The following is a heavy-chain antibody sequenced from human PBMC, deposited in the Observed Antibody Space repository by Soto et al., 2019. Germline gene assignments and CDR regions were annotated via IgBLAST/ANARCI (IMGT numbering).Heavy chain of an antibody. Sequence: ASVKVCCKVSGYTRAEVSIHCVGQASGKGLEWMGGFDPEDGETVYAQKFQGRVTMSEDTSTDTAYMELSSLRSEDTAVYYCVRESGHHVFDYSCPGPLLSVSS. CDR2: FDPEDGET. J-gene: IGHJ4*02. V-gene: IGHV1-24*01. CDR3: VRESGHHVFDY. CDR1: GYTRAEVS.